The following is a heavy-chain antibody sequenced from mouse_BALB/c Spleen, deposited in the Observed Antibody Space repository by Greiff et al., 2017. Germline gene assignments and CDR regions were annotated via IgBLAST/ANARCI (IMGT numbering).Heavy chain of an antibody. CDR2: ISDGGSYT. V-gene: IGHV5-4*02. CDR3: ARGSLLRLYWYFDV. CDR1: GFTFSDYY. D-gene: IGHD1-2*01. Sequence: EVMLVESGGGLVKPGGSLKLSCAASGFTFSDYYMYWVRQTPEKRLEWVATISDGGSYTYYPDSVKGRFTISRDNAKNNLYLQMSSLKSEDTAMYYCARGSLLRLYWYFDVWGAGTTVTVSS. J-gene: IGHJ1*01.